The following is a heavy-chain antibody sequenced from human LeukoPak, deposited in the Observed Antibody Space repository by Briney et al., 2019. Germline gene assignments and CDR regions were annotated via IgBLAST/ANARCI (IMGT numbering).Heavy chain of an antibody. CDR2: ISGSGGST. D-gene: IGHD3-3*01. J-gene: IGHJ4*02. Sequence: GGSPRLSCAASGFTFSSYAMSWVRQAPGKGLEWVSAISGSGGSTYYADSVKGRFTISRDNSKNTLYLQMNSLRAEDTAVYYCANQFTTEYYDFWSGYFRYWGQGTLVTVSS. CDR3: ANQFTTEYYDFWSGYFRY. CDR1: GFTFSSYA. V-gene: IGHV3-23*01.